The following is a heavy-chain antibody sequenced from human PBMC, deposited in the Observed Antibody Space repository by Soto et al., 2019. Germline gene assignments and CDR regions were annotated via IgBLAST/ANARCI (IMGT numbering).Heavy chain of an antibody. V-gene: IGHV3-21*01. D-gene: IGHD2-2*01. CDR1: GFTFSRYG. Sequence: EVQLVESGGGLVKPGGSLRLSCAASGFTFSRYGMNWVRQAPGKGLEWVSSISSSTSYVYYADSVKGRFSVSRDNAKKILYLEMYALRSEDTAVYYCARDPSEGRVGNWFESWGQGTLVTVS. CDR2: ISSSTSYV. CDR3: ARDPSEGRVGNWFES. J-gene: IGHJ5*01.